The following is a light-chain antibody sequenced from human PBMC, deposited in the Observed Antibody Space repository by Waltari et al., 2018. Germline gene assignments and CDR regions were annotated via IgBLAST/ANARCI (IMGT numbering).Light chain of an antibody. V-gene: IGKV1-9*01. CDR2: AAS. CDR1: QGISNY. J-gene: IGKJ4*01. Sequence: DIHLTQSPSFLSTSVGDRVTITCRASQGISNYLVWYQQKPGKAPRVLIHAASTLQGGVPSRFSGSGSRTEFTLTISSLQPEDSATYYCQQVNSYPLTFGGGTKVEIK. CDR3: QQVNSYPLT.